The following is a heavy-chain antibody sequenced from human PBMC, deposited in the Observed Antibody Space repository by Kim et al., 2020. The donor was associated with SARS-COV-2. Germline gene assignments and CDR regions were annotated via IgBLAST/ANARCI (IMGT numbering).Heavy chain of an antibody. V-gene: IGHV5-51*01. D-gene: IGHD3-3*01. Sequence: GESLKISCKGSGYSFTSYWIGRVRQMPGKGLEWMGIIYPGDSDTRYSPSFQGQVTISADKSISTAYLQWSSLKASDTAMYYCARLITIFGVVTTGAFDIWGQGTMVTVSS. CDR1: GYSFTSYW. CDR2: IYPGDSDT. J-gene: IGHJ3*02. CDR3: ARLITIFGVVTTGAFDI.